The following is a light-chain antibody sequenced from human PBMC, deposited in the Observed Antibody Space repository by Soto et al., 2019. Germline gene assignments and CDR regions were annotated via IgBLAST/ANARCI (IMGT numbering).Light chain of an antibody. CDR1: QGIAPY. Sequence: DVQMTQSPSSLSAFVGDRVTITCRASQGIAPYLAWFQQKPGKVPKLLIYATSTLQSGVPSRFSGSGSGPDFTLTINSLQPEDGGTYYFQKYNSAPLTFGGGTKVEIK. J-gene: IGKJ4*01. CDR3: QKYNSAPLT. CDR2: ATS. V-gene: IGKV1-27*01.